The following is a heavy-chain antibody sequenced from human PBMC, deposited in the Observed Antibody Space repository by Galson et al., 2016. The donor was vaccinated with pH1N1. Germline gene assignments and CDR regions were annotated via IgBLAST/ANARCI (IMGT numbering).Heavy chain of an antibody. CDR2: INDDGSER. CDR3: ARDPLRGALDI. D-gene: IGHD1-26*01. Sequence: SLRLSCAGSGFTFSRSWMSWVRQSPGQGLQWVANINDDGSERYYVVSVVKGRFTISRDNARDSLYLQMNSLGVEDTAVYYCARDPLRGALDIWGQGTKLTVSS. J-gene: IGHJ3*02. V-gene: IGHV3-7*01. CDR1: GFTFSRSW.